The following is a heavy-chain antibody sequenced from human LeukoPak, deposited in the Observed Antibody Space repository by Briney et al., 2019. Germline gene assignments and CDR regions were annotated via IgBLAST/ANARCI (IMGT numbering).Heavy chain of an antibody. CDR1: GFTFSNYG. CDR3: AKDKCGGDCSLFDS. D-gene: IGHD2-21*02. CDR2: ISYDGSNK. Sequence: GGALRLSCAPSGFTFSNYGMHWVRQAPGKGLGWVAVISYDGSNKNYADSVKGRFTSSRDNSKNTLYLQMNRLRVEDTAVYYCAKDKCGGDCSLFDSWGQGTLVTVSS. J-gene: IGHJ4*02. V-gene: IGHV3-30*18.